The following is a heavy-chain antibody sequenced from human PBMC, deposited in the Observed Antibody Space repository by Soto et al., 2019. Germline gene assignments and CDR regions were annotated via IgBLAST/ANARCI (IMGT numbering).Heavy chain of an antibody. CDR1: GYTFTSYA. Sequence: QVQLVQSGAEVKKPGASVKVSCKASGYTFTSYAMHWVRKAPGQRLEWMGWINAGNGNTKYSQKFQGRVTITRDTSAIKAYVELSSLSSEDTAVYYCARTTVAYYDYWGQGTLVTVSS. CDR3: ARTTVAYYDY. V-gene: IGHV1-3*01. J-gene: IGHJ4*02. CDR2: INAGNGNT. D-gene: IGHD4-17*01.